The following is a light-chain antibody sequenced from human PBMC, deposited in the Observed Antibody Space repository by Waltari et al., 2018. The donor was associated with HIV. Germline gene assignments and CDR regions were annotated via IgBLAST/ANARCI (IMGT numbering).Light chain of an antibody. V-gene: IGLV2-23*02. CDR3: CSFARSSTWV. J-gene: IGLJ3*02. CDR1: SRNLGRYNL. Sequence: QSALTQPASVSGSPGQSIPISCTGTSRNLGRYNLVSWYPQPPGKAPKLMVYEVNKRPSGISNRFSGSKSGNTASLTISGLQAEDEADYYCCSFARSSTWVFGGGTKLSVL. CDR2: EVN.